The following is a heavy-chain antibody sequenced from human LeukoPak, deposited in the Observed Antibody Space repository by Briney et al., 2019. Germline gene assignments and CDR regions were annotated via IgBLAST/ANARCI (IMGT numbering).Heavy chain of an antibody. V-gene: IGHV1-46*01. D-gene: IGHD3-22*01. CDR2: INPSGGST. CDR3: VYYYDSSGPLDAFDI. Sequence: ASVKVSCKASGYTFTSYYMHWVRQAPGQGLEWMGIINPSGGSTSYAQKFQGRVTMTRDMSTSTVYMELSSLRSEDTAVYYCVYYYDSSGPLDAFDIWGQGTMVTVSS. J-gene: IGHJ3*02. CDR1: GYTFTSYY.